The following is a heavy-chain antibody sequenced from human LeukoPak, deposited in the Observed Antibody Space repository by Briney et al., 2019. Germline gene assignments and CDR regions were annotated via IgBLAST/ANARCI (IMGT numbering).Heavy chain of an antibody. J-gene: IGHJ6*03. V-gene: IGHV4-59*01. CDR3: ATILPVNYYMDV. D-gene: IGHD2-21*01. Sequence: TSETLSLTCTVSAGSISSSSWSWIRQPPGKGLESIGYIYYNGHTNYNPSLKSRVTISVDTSKNQFTLKLSSVTAADTAVYYCATILPVNYYMDVWGKGTTVTVCS. CDR2: IYYNGHT. CDR1: AGSISSSS.